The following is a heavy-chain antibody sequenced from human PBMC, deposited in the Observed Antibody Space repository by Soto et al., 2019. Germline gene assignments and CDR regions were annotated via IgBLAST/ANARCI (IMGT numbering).Heavy chain of an antibody. CDR2: IYYTGST. CDR1: GGSVNTAPYH. Sequence: PSETLSLTCTLSGGSVNTAPYHWSWIRQSPRNGLEWIGNIYYTGSTNYKPSFESRVAISLDTSNNQFSLRLTSLTAADTALYFCARNHHSYYDTSGSYPYFDFWGQGTLVTVSS. J-gene: IGHJ4*02. D-gene: IGHD3-22*01. CDR3: ARNHHSYYDTSGSYPYFDF. V-gene: IGHV4-61*01.